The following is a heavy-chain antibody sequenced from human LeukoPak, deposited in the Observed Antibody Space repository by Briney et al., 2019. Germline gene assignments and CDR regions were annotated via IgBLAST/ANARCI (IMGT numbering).Heavy chain of an antibody. CDR3: ARRHYDILTGYPRFDYYYYYMDV. CDR1: GGSISSYY. Sequence: SETLSLTCTVSGGSISSYYWSWIRQPPGKGLEWIGYIYYSGSTNYSPSLKSRVTISVDTSKNQFSLKLSSVTAADTAVYYCARRHYDILTGYPRFDYYYYYMDVWGKGTTVTISS. V-gene: IGHV4-59*01. J-gene: IGHJ6*03. CDR2: IYYSGST. D-gene: IGHD3-9*01.